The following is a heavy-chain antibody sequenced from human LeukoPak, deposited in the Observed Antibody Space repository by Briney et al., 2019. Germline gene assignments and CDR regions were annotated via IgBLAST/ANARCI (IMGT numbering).Heavy chain of an antibody. J-gene: IGHJ1*01. CDR2: ISRSVGGT. Sequence: GGSLRLSCAASGLTFSNYAMSWVRQAPGKGLEWVSTISRSVGGTFHADAVKGRFTISIDDSKSTLYLQMNNLRAEDTAVYYCAKDQGGYLTSEYFQHLGQGTLVTVSS. CDR3: AKDQGGYLTSEYFQH. D-gene: IGHD5-12*01. V-gene: IGHV3-23*01. CDR1: GLTFSNYA.